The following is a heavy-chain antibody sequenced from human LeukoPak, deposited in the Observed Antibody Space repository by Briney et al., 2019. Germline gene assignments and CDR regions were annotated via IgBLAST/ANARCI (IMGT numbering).Heavy chain of an antibody. J-gene: IGHJ6*03. CDR1: GYTFTGYF. V-gene: IGHV1-2*02. CDR2: INPNSGGT. D-gene: IGHD5-18*01. Sequence: WASVTVSCKASGYTFTGYFMHWVRQAPGQGLEWMGWINPNSGGTNYAQKFQGRVTMTRDTSISTAYMELSRLRSDDTAVYYCARGGGYSYGPYYYYYYMDVWGKGTTVTISS. CDR3: ARGGGYSYGPYYYYYYMDV.